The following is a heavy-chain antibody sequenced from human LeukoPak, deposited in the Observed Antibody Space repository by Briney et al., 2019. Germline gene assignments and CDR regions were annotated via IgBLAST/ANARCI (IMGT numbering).Heavy chain of an antibody. CDR3: ARGLGYSSSKAYY. D-gene: IGHD6-6*01. Sequence: SETLSLTCAVYGGSFSGYYWSWIRQPPGKGLEWIGEINHSGSTNYNPSLKGRVTISVDTSKNQFSLKLSSVTAADTAVYYCARGLGYSSSKAYYWGQGTLVTVSS. CDR2: INHSGST. V-gene: IGHV4-34*01. CDR1: GGSFSGYY. J-gene: IGHJ4*02.